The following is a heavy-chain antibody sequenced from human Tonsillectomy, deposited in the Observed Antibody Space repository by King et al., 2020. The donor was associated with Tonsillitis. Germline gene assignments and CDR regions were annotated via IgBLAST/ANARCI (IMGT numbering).Heavy chain of an antibody. CDR3: ARCHPFELFLRQYYFDY. Sequence: VQLVESGGGLVQPGGSLRLSCAASGFTVSSNYMSWVRQAPGKGLEWVSVIDSGGSTYYADSVKGRFTNPRDKSNNTMYLQMNSLSAEDTAVYYCARCHPFELFLRQYYFDYLGQGTLVTVSS. CDR2: IDSGGST. J-gene: IGHJ4*02. CDR1: GFTVSSNY. V-gene: IGHV3-66*01. D-gene: IGHD2/OR15-2a*01.